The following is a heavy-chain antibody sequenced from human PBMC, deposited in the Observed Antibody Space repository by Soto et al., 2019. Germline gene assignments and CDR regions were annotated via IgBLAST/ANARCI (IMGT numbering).Heavy chain of an antibody. Sequence: QVQLVQSGAEVKKPGASVKVSCKASGYTFTSYDINWVRQATGQGLEWMGWMNPNSGNTGYAQKFQGRFTMTRDTSTSTVSMELSSLTSEDTALYYCVRGGAPPFVWGRGTTVTVS. CDR1: GYTFTSYD. V-gene: IGHV1-8*01. CDR3: VRGGAPPFV. D-gene: IGHD3-16*01. CDR2: MNPNSGNT. J-gene: IGHJ6*02.